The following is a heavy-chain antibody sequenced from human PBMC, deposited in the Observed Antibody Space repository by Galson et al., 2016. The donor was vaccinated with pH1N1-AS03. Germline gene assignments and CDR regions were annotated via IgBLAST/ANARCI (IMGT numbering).Heavy chain of an antibody. J-gene: IGHJ4*02. CDR2: IYYSGST. Sequence: ETLSLPCNVSGGSISSYYWSWIRQPPGKRLEWIGYIYYSGSTKYNPSLKSRVTISVDTSKNQFSLKLTSVTAADTAVYYCARPRGESSSWYPFDHWGQGTLVTVSS. D-gene: IGHD6-13*01. CDR3: ARPRGESSSWYPFDH. V-gene: IGHV4-59*08. CDR1: GGSISSYY.